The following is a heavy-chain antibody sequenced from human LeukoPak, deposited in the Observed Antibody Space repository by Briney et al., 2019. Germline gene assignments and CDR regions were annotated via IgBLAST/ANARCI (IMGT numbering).Heavy chain of an antibody. CDR3: ARVLGTDEGADY. V-gene: IGHV3-7*04. D-gene: IGHD1-7*01. CDR2: IKPDGSDK. Sequence: GGSLRLSCTASGFTFRIYWMNWGTQGAGKGRSCQANIKPDGSDKRYVDSVKGRFTISRDNAKTSLFLQMDSLRADDTAVYYCARVLGTDEGADYWGQGTLVTVSS. CDR1: GFTFRIYW. J-gene: IGHJ4*02.